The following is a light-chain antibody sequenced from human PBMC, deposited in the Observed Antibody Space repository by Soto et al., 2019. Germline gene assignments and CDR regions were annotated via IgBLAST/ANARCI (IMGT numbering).Light chain of an antibody. Sequence: EIRMTQFPSTLYTYVGDRVTITCRASQSISNRLAWFQQKSGEAPNLLIHKASSLESGVPSRFSGSGSGTEFTLTISSLQPDDFATYYCQQYNTYSWTFGQGTKVDIK. CDR3: QQYNTYSWT. J-gene: IGKJ1*01. CDR1: QSISNR. CDR2: KAS. V-gene: IGKV1-5*03.